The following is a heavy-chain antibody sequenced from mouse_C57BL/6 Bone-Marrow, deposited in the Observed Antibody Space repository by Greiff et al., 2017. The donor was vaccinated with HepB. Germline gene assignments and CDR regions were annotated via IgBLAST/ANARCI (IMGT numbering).Heavy chain of an antibody. V-gene: IGHV1-50*01. CDR2: IDPSDSYT. CDR3: ARYGYYGSSYRFAY. Sequence: QVQLKQSGAELVKPGASVKLSCKASGYTFTSYWMQWVKQRPGQGLEWIGEIDPSDSYTNYNQKFKGKATLTVDTSSSTAYMQLSSLTSEDSAVYYGARYGYYGSSYRFAYWGQGTLVTVSA. J-gene: IGHJ3*01. D-gene: IGHD1-1*01. CDR1: GYTFTSYW.